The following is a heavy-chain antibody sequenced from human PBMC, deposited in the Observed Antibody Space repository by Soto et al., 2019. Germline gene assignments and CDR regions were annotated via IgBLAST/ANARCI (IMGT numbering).Heavy chain of an antibody. CDR1: GYSFTSYW. Sequence: GESLKISCKGSGYSFTSYWIGWVRQMPGKGLEWMGIIYPGDSDTRYSPSFQGRVTISADKSISTAYLQWSSLKASDTAMYYCARLPYYDILTGYSDDYYYYGMDCWGQGTTVTVSS. V-gene: IGHV5-51*01. J-gene: IGHJ6*02. CDR3: ARLPYYDILTGYSDDYYYYGMDC. CDR2: IYPGDSDT. D-gene: IGHD3-9*01.